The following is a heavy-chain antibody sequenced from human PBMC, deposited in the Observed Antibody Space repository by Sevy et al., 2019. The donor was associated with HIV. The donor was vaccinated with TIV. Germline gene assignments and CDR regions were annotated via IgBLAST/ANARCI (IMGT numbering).Heavy chain of an antibody. Sequence: GGSLRLSCAASGFTFSSYEMNWVHQAPGKGLEWVSYISSSGSTIYYADSVKGRFTISRDNAKNSLYLQMNSLRAEDTAVYYCAREGPQGGYCSSTSCYKVPYAFDIWGQGTMVTVSS. V-gene: IGHV3-48*03. D-gene: IGHD2-2*02. CDR1: GFTFSSYE. CDR2: ISSSGSTI. CDR3: AREGPQGGYCSSTSCYKVPYAFDI. J-gene: IGHJ3*02.